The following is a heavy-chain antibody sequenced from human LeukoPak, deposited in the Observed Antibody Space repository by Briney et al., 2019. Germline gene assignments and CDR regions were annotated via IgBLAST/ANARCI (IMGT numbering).Heavy chain of an antibody. CDR1: GYTFTGYY. CDR2: INPNSGGT. J-gene: IGHJ3*02. D-gene: IGHD3-10*01. Sequence: EASVKVSGKASGYTFTGYYMHWVRQAPGQGLEWMGWINPNSGGTNYAQKFQGRVAMTRDTSISTAYMELSRLRSDDTAVYYCARDLPYYGSGSYADAFDIWGQGTMVTVSS. V-gene: IGHV1-2*02. CDR3: ARDLPYYGSGSYADAFDI.